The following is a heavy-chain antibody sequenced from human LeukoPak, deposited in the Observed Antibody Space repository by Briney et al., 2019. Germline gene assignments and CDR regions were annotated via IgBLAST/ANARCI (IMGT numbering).Heavy chain of an antibody. Sequence: HPGGSLRLSCAASGFTFSSYSMNWVRQAPGKGLEWVSYISTSSSAIYYADSVKGRFTISRDNAKNSLYLQMNSLRAEDTALYHCARWGLGFTPPYYYYMDVWGKGTTVTVSS. D-gene: IGHD3-16*01. CDR1: GFTFSSYS. J-gene: IGHJ6*03. V-gene: IGHV3-48*04. CDR3: ARWGLGFTPPYYYYMDV. CDR2: ISTSSSAI.